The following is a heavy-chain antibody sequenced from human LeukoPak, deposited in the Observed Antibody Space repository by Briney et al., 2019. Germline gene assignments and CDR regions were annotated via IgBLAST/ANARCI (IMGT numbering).Heavy chain of an antibody. CDR2: INPSGGST. CDR1: GYTFTSYY. CDR3: ARASHREVVGATTLHAFDY. V-gene: IGHV1-46*01. D-gene: IGHD1-26*01. J-gene: IGHJ4*02. Sequence: GASVKVSCKASGYTFTSYYMHWVRQAPGQGLEWMGIINPSGGSTSYAQKFQGRVSMTRDTSTSTVYMELSSLRSEDTAVYYCARASHREVVGATTLHAFDYWGQGTLVTVSS.